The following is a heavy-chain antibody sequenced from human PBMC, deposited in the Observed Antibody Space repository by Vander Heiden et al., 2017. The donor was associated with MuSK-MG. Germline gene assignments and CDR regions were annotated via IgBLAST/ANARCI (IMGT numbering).Heavy chain of an antibody. CDR2: INHSGST. CDR1: GGSFSGYY. J-gene: IGHJ6*03. V-gene: IGHV4-34*01. Sequence: QVQLQQWGAGLLKPSETLSLTCAVYGGSFSGYYRSWIRQPPGKGLEWIGEINHSGSTNYNPSLKSRVTISVDTSKNQFSLKLSSVTAADTAVYYCARGPRYCSSTSCYNFYYYYYMDVWGKGTTVTVSS. D-gene: IGHD2-2*02. CDR3: ARGPRYCSSTSCYNFYYYYYMDV.